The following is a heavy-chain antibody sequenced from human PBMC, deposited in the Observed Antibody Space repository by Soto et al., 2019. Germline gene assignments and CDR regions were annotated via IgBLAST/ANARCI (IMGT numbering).Heavy chain of an antibody. J-gene: IGHJ4*02. Sequence: SETLSLTCTVSGGSISSFCWSWIRQPPGKGLEWIGYLYNSGSTNYNPSLKSRVTISVDTSKNHFSLKLSSVTAADTAVYYCARGGSGFLYDYWGQGTLVNVSS. CDR1: GGSISSFC. CDR3: ARGGSGFLYDY. CDR2: LYNSGST. V-gene: IGHV4-59*01.